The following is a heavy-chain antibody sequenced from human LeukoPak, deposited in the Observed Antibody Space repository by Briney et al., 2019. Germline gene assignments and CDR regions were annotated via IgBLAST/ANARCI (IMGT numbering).Heavy chain of an antibody. D-gene: IGHD4-11*01. CDR1: GFFLSSSA. V-gene: IGHV3-23*01. CDR3: AKQVYSNYVNNFDY. CDR2: ISGSGGST. Sequence: GGSLRLSCGVSGFFLSSSAMSWVRQAPGKGLEWVSAISGSGGSTYYADSVKGRFTISRDNSKNTLYLQMNSLRAEDTAVYYCAKQVYSNYVNNFDYWGQGTLVTVSS. J-gene: IGHJ4*02.